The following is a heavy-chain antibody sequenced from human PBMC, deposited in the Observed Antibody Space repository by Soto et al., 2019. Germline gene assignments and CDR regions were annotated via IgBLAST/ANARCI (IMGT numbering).Heavy chain of an antibody. CDR3: ARDPKNYHGSSYYFDY. CDR1: GYTFTVYY. CDR2: GNPKSGGT. D-gene: IGHD3-10*01. J-gene: IGHJ4*02. V-gene: IGHV1-2*02. Sequence: AVKVSCKASGYTFTVYYIHGVRQAAGQGREGVGWGNPKSGGTMYPQKFQARVTMTCETSISTAYMALTRLRSADTAVYYCARDPKNYHGSSYYFDYWGQGTLVTVSS.